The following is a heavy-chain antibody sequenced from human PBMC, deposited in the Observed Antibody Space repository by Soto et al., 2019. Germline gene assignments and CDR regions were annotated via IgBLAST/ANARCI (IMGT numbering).Heavy chain of an antibody. Sequence: SVKVSCKASGGTFSSYAISWVRQAPGQGLEWMGGIIPIFGTANYAQKFQGRVTITADKSTSTAYMELSSLRSEDTAVYYCARINGGYDHPHFDYWGQGTLVTVSS. CDR3: ARINGGYDHPHFDY. D-gene: IGHD5-12*01. V-gene: IGHV1-69*06. CDR1: GGTFSSYA. J-gene: IGHJ4*02. CDR2: IIPIFGTA.